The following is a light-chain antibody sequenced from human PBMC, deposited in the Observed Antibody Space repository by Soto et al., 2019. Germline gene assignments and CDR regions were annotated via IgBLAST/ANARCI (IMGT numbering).Light chain of an antibody. J-gene: IGLJ2*01. CDR3: QTWGTGIVI. CDR2: LNRDGSH. CDR1: SGHSNYA. Sequence: QSVLTQSPSASASLGASVKLTCTLSSGHSNYAIAWHQQQPEKGPRHLMKLNRDGSHSKGDGIPNRFSGSSSGAERYLTISSLQSEDEADYYCQTWGTGIVIFGGGTQLTVL. V-gene: IGLV4-69*01.